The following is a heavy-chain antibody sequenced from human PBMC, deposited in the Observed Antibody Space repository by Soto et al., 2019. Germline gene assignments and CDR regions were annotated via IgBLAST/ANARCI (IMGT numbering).Heavy chain of an antibody. Sequence: SETLSLTCTVSGGSVSSSSYYWGWIRQPPGKGLEWIGSIYYSGSTYYNPSLKSRVTISVDTSKNQFSLKLSSVTAADTAVYYCARHLPPPHSSGYYYHYYYYGMDVWGQGTTVTVSS. CDR1: GGSVSSSSYY. CDR2: IYYSGST. V-gene: IGHV4-39*01. J-gene: IGHJ6*02. CDR3: ARHLPPPHSSGYYYHYYYYGMDV. D-gene: IGHD3-22*01.